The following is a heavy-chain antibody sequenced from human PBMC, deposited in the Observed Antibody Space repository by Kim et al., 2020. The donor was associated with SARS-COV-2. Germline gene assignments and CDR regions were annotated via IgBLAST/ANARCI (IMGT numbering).Heavy chain of an antibody. V-gene: IGHV5-51*01. CDR1: GYSFTSYW. J-gene: IGHJ5*02. CDR3: ARRGYYYGSGSYWNENWFDP. D-gene: IGHD3-10*01. Sequence: GESLKISCKGSGYSFTSYWIGWVRQMPGKGLEWMGIIYPGDSDTRYSPSFQGQVTISADKSISTAYLQWSSLKASDTAMYYCARRGYYYGSGSYWNENWFDPWGQGTLVTVSS. CDR2: IYPGDSDT.